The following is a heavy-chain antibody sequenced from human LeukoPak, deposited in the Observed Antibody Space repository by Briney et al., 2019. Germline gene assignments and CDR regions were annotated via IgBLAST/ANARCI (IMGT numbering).Heavy chain of an antibody. V-gene: IGHV6-1*01. Sequence: SQTLSLTCAISGDSVSINSAAWSWIRQSPSRGLEWLGRTYYRSKWYNDYAVSVKSRIPTHPDTSTNKFSLQLNSVTPEDTAVYYCARGEGSGWFGNWFDPWGQGTLVTVSS. CDR3: ARGEGSGWFGNWFDP. J-gene: IGHJ5*02. D-gene: IGHD6-19*01. CDR1: GDSVSINSAA. CDR2: TYYRSKWYN.